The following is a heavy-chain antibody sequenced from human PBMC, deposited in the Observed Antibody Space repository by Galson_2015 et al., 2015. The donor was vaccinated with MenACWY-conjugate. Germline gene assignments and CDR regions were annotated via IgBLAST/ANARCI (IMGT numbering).Heavy chain of an antibody. CDR2: ISDSGDTT. V-gene: IGHV3-23*01. J-gene: IGHJ3*02. CDR3: AKGFYRGPVGNAFDI. CDR1: GFTFSNYA. D-gene: IGHD6-13*01. Sequence: SLRLSCAAYGFTFSNYAMSWVRQAPGKGLEWVSTISDSGDTTYFADSVRGRFTVSRDNSKNTLYLQINRLRAEDTAVFYCAKGFYRGPVGNAFDIWGQGTMVTVSS.